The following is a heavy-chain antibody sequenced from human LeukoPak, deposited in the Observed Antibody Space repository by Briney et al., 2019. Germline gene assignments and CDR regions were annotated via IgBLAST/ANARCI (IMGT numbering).Heavy chain of an antibody. J-gene: IGHJ4*02. CDR1: GFTFSSYW. CDR3: ARDARGDYGDYAGSRFDY. Sequence: GGSLRLSCAASGFTFSSYWMSWVRQAPGKGLEWVANIKQDGSEKYYVDSVKGRFTISRDNAKNTLYLQMNSLRAEDTAVYYCARDARGDYGDYAGSRFDYWGQGTLVTVSS. CDR2: IKQDGSEK. V-gene: IGHV3-7*03. D-gene: IGHD4-17*01.